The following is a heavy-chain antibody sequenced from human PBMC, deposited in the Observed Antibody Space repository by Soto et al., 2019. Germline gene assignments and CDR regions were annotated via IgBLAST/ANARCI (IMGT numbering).Heavy chain of an antibody. Sequence: QVQLVESGGGVVQPGRSLRLSCAASGFTFSSYGMHWVRQAPGKGLEWVAVIWYDGSNKYYADSVKGRFTISRDNSKNTLYLQMNSLRAEDTAVYYCAREGYSGYDFPLNYYYYYGMDVWGQGTTVTVSS. D-gene: IGHD5-12*01. CDR3: AREGYSGYDFPLNYYYYYGMDV. CDR2: IWYDGSNK. J-gene: IGHJ6*02. V-gene: IGHV3-33*01. CDR1: GFTFSSYG.